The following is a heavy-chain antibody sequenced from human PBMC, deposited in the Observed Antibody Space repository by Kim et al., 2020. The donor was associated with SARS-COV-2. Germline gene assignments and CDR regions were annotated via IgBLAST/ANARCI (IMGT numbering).Heavy chain of an antibody. V-gene: IGHV4-61*01. CDR1: GGSVSSGSYY. Sequence: SETLSLTCTVSGGSVSSGSYYWSWIRQPPGKGLEWIGYIYYSGSTNYNPSLKSRVTISVDTSKNQFSLKLSSVTAADTAVYYCARGGGWLWGQGTLVTVSS. D-gene: IGHD6-19*01. CDR3: ARGGGWL. J-gene: IGHJ4*02. CDR2: IYYSGST.